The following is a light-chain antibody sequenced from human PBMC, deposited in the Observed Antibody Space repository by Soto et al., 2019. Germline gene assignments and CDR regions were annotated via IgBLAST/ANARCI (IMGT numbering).Light chain of an antibody. J-gene: IGLJ2*01. Sequence: QSAMTQPASVSGSPGQSITISCTGTSSDVGGYNYVSWYQQHPGKAPKLMIYGVTNRPSGVSNRFSGYKSGNTASLPISGLQAEDEADYCCSSYTSSTTLSVGFGGGTKLTVL. CDR1: SSDVGGYNY. CDR3: SSYTSSTTLSVG. V-gene: IGLV2-14*01. CDR2: GVT.